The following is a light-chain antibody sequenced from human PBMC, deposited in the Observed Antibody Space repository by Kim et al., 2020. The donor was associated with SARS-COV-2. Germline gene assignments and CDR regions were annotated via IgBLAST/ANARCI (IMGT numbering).Light chain of an antibody. Sequence: QSALTQPPSASGSPGQSVTISCTGTSSDVGGYNYVSWYQQYPGKAPKLMIYEVSKRPSGVPDRFSGSKSGNTASLTVSGLQAEDEADYYCSSYAGSNNLGFGGGTQLTVL. CDR1: SSDVGGYNY. CDR2: EVS. J-gene: IGLJ3*02. V-gene: IGLV2-8*01. CDR3: SSYAGSNNLG.